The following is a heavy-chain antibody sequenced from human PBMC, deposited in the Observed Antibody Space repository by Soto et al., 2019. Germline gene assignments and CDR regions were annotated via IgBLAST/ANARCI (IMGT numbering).Heavy chain of an antibody. Sequence: PGGSLRLSCAASGFTFSSYGMHWVRQAPGKGLEWVAVIWYDGSNKYYADSVKGRFTISGDNSKNTLYLQMNSLRAEDTAVYYCAREWADILTGYRGYYYYGMDVWGQGTTVTVSS. CDR3: AREWADILTGYRGYYYYGMDV. D-gene: IGHD3-9*01. V-gene: IGHV3-33*01. CDR2: IWYDGSNK. J-gene: IGHJ6*02. CDR1: GFTFSSYG.